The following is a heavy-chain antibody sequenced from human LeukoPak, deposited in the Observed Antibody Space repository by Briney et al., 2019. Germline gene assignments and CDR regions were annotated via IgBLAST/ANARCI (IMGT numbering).Heavy chain of an antibody. CDR1: RFTFSSYA. CDR3: AKGSPPPPAAAGIFDY. V-gene: IGHV3-23*01. D-gene: IGHD6-13*01. Sequence: GGSLRLSCAASRFTFSSYAMSWVRQAPGKGLEWVSAISGSGGSTYYADSVKGRFTISRDNSKNTLYLQMNSLRAEDTAVYYCAKGSPPPPAAAGIFDYWGQGTLVTVSS. CDR2: ISGSGGST. J-gene: IGHJ4*02.